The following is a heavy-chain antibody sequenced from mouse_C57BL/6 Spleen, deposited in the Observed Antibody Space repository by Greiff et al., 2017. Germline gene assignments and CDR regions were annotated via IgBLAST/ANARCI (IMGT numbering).Heavy chain of an antibody. CDR1: GFTFTDYY. V-gene: IGHV7-3*01. CDR3: ARSGRYYYGSSYDWYFDV. J-gene: IGHJ1*03. Sequence: EVMLVESGGGLVQPGGSLSLSCAASGFTFTDYYMSWVRQPPGKALEWLGFIRNKANGYTTEYSASVKGRFTISRDNSQSILYLQMNALRAEDSATYYCARSGRYYYGSSYDWYFDVWGTGTTVTVSS. D-gene: IGHD1-1*01. CDR2: IRNKANGYTT.